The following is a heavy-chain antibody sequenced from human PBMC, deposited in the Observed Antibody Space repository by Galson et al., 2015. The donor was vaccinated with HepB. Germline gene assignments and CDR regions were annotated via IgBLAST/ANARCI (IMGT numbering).Heavy chain of an antibody. CDR2: ISAYNGNT. CDR1: GYTFTSYG. V-gene: IGHV1-18*01. CDR3: ARGGGVVPAAIPWSYYYYYYMDV. D-gene: IGHD2-2*02. Sequence: SVKVSCKASGYTFTSYGISWVRQAPGQGLEWMGWISAYNGNTNYAQKLQGRVTMTTDTSTSTAYMELRSLRSDDTAVYYCARGGGVVPAAIPWSYYYYYYMDVWGKGTTVTVSS. J-gene: IGHJ6*03.